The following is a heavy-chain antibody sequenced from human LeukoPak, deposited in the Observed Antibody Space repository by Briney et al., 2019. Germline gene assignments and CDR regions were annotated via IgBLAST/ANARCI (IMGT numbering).Heavy chain of an antibody. J-gene: IGHJ4*02. CDR1: GFTFSSYW. CDR2: IKQDGSEE. V-gene: IGHV3-7*01. Sequence: GGSLRLSCITSGFTFSSYWMSWVRQAPGKGLEWVANIKQDGSEEYYVDSVKGRFTISRDNAKNSLYLQINSLRAEDTAVYYCARAPREWLLGYYFDYWGQGTLVTVSS. CDR3: ARAPREWLLGYYFDY. D-gene: IGHD3-3*01.